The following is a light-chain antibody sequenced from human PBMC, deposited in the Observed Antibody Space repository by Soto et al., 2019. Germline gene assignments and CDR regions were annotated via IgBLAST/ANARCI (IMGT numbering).Light chain of an antibody. Sequence: EIVLTQSPGTLSLSPGERATLSCRASQSVSSNSLAWYQQKPGQAPRLLIYGASSRATGIPDRFSGSGSGTDFTLTISRLEPEDFAVYYCQQYGSSPRTFGQGTKGDIK. CDR2: GAS. V-gene: IGKV3-20*01. CDR1: QSVSSNS. J-gene: IGKJ1*01. CDR3: QQYGSSPRT.